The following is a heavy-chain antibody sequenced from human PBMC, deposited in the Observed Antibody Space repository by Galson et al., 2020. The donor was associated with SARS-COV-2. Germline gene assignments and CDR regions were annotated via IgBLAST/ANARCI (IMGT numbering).Heavy chain of an antibody. CDR1: GFTFSNYW. J-gene: IGHJ4*02. CDR3: APRYCTSTSCDAGFDY. Sequence: QLGGSLRLSCAASGFTFSNYWMHWVRQAPGKGLVWVSRINRDGSSPTYADSVKGRFTISRDNAKNTLYLQMNSLRAEDTAVYYCAPRYCTSTSCDAGFDYWGQGTQVTVS. CDR2: INRDGSSP. D-gene: IGHD2-2*01. V-gene: IGHV3-74*01.